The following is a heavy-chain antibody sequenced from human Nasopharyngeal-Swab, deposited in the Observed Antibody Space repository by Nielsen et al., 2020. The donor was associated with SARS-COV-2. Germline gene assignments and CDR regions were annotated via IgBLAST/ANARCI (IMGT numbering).Heavy chain of an antibody. V-gene: IGHV3-74*01. J-gene: IGHJ4*02. CDR3: ARAGSYRFDY. CDR2: MNPDGSTI. Sequence: WIRQPPGKGPVWVSRMNPDGSTINYAESVKGRFTISRDNAKNTLFLQMNSLRADDTAVYYCARAGSYRFDYWGQGTLVTVSS. D-gene: IGHD3-10*01.